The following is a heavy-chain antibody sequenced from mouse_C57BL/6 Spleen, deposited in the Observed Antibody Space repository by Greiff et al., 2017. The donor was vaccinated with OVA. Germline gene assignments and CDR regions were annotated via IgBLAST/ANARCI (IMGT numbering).Heavy chain of an antibody. CDR3: ARSETITTVPCAY. CDR1: GYAFTNYL. J-gene: IGHJ3*01. CDR2: INPGSGGT. D-gene: IGHD1-1*01. Sequence: VQLQQSGAELVRPGTSVKVSCTASGYAFTNYLIEWVKQRPGQGLEWIGGINPGSGGTDYDQKFKGKATLTADNSSSTASMQLSSLTSEDSAFYFCARSETITTVPCAYWGQGTLVTVSA. V-gene: IGHV1-54*01.